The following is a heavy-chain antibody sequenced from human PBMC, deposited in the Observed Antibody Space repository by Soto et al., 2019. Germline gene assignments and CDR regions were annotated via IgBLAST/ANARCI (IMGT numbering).Heavy chain of an antibody. V-gene: IGHV2-5*02. D-gene: IGHD2-2*01. CDR2: IYWDDDK. Sequence: QITLKESGPTLVKHTQTLTLTCTFSGFSLSTSGVGVGWIRQPPGKALEWLALIYWDDDKRYSPSLKSRLTITKDTTKNLVVLTITNIDLLDTATYSCSHSCHSIGYCSSTSCPVLWYFDRWGRGTLVTVSS. CDR3: SHSCHSIGYCSSTSCPVLWYFDR. CDR1: GFSLSTSGVG. J-gene: IGHJ2*01.